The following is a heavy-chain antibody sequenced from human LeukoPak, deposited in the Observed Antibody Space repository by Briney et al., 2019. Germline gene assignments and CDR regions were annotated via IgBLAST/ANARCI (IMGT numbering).Heavy chain of an antibody. CDR3: ASFSIYYYYGMDV. D-gene: IGHD3-16*02. CDR1: GYTFTIYG. Sequence: ASVKVSCKASGYTFTIYGISWVRQAPGQGLEWMGWISAYNGNTDYAQKLQGRVTMTTDTSTSTAYMELRSLRSDDTAVYYCASFSIYYYYGMDVWGQGTTVTVSS. V-gene: IGHV1-18*01. J-gene: IGHJ6*02. CDR2: ISAYNGNT.